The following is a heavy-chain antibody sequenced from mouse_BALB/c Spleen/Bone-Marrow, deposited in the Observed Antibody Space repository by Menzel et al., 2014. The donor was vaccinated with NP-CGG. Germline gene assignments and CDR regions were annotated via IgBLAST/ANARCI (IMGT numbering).Heavy chain of an antibody. V-gene: IGHV4-1*02. CDR3: AGHGGWYVDV. D-gene: IGHD3-1*01. CDR2: INPESSTI. Sequence: EVQGVESGGGLVQPGGSLRLSCAASGFDFSSYWMSWVRQAPGKGLEWIGEINPESSTINYTPSLMDKFIISRDNAKNTRYLQMGKVRSEDTARYYCAGHGGWYVDVWGEGTTVTVSS. CDR1: GFDFSSYW. J-gene: IGHJ1*01.